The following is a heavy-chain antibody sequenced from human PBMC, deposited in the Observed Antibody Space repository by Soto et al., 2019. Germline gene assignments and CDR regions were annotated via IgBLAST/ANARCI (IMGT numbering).Heavy chain of an antibody. Sequence: ASVKVSFKASGHRFTTFYIHWVRQAPGQGLEWMGRMNVDTGGTTYAQKFQGRVTMTRDTTTSTAYMEVTNVKSDDTAIYYCARDGNFSLRGYSFGFDFWGQGTRVTVSS. CDR1: GHRFTTFY. V-gene: IGHV1-2*06. J-gene: IGHJ4*02. CDR3: ARDGNFSLRGYSFGFDF. CDR2: MNVDTGGT. D-gene: IGHD3-22*01.